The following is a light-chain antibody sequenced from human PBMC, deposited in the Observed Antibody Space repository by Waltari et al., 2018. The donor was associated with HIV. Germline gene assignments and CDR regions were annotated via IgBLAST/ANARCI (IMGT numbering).Light chain of an antibody. V-gene: IGKV3-15*01. J-gene: IGKJ4*01. CDR3: QQYDNWPPLT. Sequence: DIVMTQYPATLSVSPGETVTLSCPATQRLHTHLAWYQQQPGQAPRPLVYDAASRPSGVPARFSGGGAGTGYTLTISSLESEDSAIYYCQQYDNWPPLTFGGGTKVEIK. CDR1: QRLHTH. CDR2: DAA.